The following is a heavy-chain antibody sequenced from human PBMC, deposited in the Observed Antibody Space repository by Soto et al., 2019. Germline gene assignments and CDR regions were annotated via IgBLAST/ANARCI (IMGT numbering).Heavy chain of an antibody. CDR1: GGSISSGDYY. Sequence: LSETLSLTCTVSGGSISSGDYYWSWIRQPPGKGLEWIGYIYYSGSTYYNPSLKSRVTISVDTSKNQFSLKLSSVTAADTAVYYCARKVVTAIHYYYYYGMDVWGQGTTVTVSS. D-gene: IGHD2-21*02. J-gene: IGHJ6*02. CDR3: ARKVVTAIHYYYYYGMDV. V-gene: IGHV4-30-4*01. CDR2: IYYSGST.